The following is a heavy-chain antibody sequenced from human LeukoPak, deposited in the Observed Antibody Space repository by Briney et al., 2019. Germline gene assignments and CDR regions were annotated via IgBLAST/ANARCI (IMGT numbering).Heavy chain of an antibody. J-gene: IGHJ4*02. CDR3: ATSGYDFWSGYSLYYFDY. Sequence: SETLSLTCTVSGGSISSSSYYWGWIHQPPGKGLEWIGSIYYSGSTYYNPSLKSRVTISVDTSKNQFSLKLSSVTAADTAVYYCATSGYDFWSGYSLYYFDYWGQGTLVTVSS. CDR2: IYYSGST. V-gene: IGHV4-39*01. CDR1: GGSISSSSYY. D-gene: IGHD3-3*01.